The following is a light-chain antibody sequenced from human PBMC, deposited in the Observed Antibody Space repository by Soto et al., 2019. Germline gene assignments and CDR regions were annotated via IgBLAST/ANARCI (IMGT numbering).Light chain of an antibody. CDR1: SSDVGGYNY. CDR2: DVT. CDR3: SSYKTSSTLV. J-gene: IGLJ1*01. Sequence: QSALTQPASVSGSPGQSITISCTGTSSDVGGYNYVSWYQQNPGKAPKLMIYDVTNRPSGVSNRFSGSKSGNTASLTIPGLQADDVADSSSSSYKTSSTLVFGTGTKVTVL. V-gene: IGLV2-14*01.